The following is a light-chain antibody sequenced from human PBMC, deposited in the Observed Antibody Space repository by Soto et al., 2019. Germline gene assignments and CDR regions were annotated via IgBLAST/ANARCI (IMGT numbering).Light chain of an antibody. V-gene: IGKV3-20*01. CDR2: GAS. CDR3: HQYGRSPYT. Sequence: EIVLTQSPGTLSLSPGERATLSCRASQSVSNNYLAWFQQKPGQAPRILIYGASNRATGIPDRFSGSGSGTDFTLTISRLEPEDFVVYYCHQYGRSPYTFGHGTKLEIK. J-gene: IGKJ2*01. CDR1: QSVSNNY.